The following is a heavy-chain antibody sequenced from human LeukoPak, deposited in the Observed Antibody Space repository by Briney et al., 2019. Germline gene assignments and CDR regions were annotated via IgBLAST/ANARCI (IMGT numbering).Heavy chain of an antibody. CDR3: ARGARERFLEWLPSDY. Sequence: GGSLRLSCAASGFTFSSYAMHWVRQAPGKGLEWVSYISSSSSTIYYADSVKGRFTISRDNAKNSLYLQMNSLRAEDTAVYYCARGARERFLEWLPSDYWGQGTLVTVSS. CDR2: ISSSSSTI. CDR1: GFTFSSYA. J-gene: IGHJ4*02. D-gene: IGHD3-3*01. V-gene: IGHV3-48*04.